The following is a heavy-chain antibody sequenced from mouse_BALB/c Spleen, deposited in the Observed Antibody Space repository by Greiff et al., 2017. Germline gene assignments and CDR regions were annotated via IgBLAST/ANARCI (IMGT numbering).Heavy chain of an antibody. CDR2: IYPGSGST. CDR1: GYTFTSYW. V-gene: IGHV1S22*01. J-gene: IGHJ4*01. Sequence: LQQPGSELVRPGASVKLSCKASGYTFTSYWMHWVKQRPGQGLEWIGNIYPGSGSTNYDEKFKSKATLTVDTSSSTAYMQLSSLTSEDSAVYYCARSKGSYYAMDYWGQGTSVTVSS. CDR3: ARSKGSYYAMDY. D-gene: IGHD3-3*01.